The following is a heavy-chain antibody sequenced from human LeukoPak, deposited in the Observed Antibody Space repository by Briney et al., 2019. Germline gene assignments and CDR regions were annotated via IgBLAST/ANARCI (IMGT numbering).Heavy chain of an antibody. CDR2: ISYDGNNK. V-gene: IGHV3-30*14. CDR3: IKGGSRTRDFDAFDI. Sequence: GGSLRLSCAASGFTFSSYDMHWARQAPGKGLEWVAVISYDGNNKYYADSVKGRFTISRDNSKNTLFLQMSSLRAEDTAVYFCIKGGSRTRDFDAFDIWGQGTMVTVSS. CDR1: GFTFSSYD. J-gene: IGHJ3*02. D-gene: IGHD1-14*01.